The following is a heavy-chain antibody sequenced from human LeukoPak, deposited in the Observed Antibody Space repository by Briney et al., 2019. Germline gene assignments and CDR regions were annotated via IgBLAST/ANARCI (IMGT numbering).Heavy chain of an antibody. D-gene: IGHD3-16*02. CDR2: ISYDGDNK. V-gene: IGHV3-30*18. J-gene: IGHJ4*02. CDR1: GFIFSSYG. CDR3: AKDIRVWGSYRYPCLDY. Sequence: GRSLRLSCAASGFIFSSYGMHWVRQAPGKGLEWVAVISYDGDNKYYADSVNGRFTISRDNSKNTLSLQMDSLRAEDTAVYYCAKDIRVWGSYRYPCLDYWGQGTLVTVSA.